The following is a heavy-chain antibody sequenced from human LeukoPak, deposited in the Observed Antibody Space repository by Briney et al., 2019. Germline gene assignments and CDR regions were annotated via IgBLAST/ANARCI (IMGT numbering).Heavy chain of an antibody. Sequence: PSETLSLTCAVYGGSFSGYYWSWIRQPPEKGLEWIGEINHSGSTNYNPSLKSRVTISVDTSKNQFSLKLSSVTAADTAVYYCARVLPPFYYYGSGSHFDYWGQGTLVTVSS. V-gene: IGHV4-34*01. CDR2: INHSGST. D-gene: IGHD3-10*01. CDR3: ARVLPPFYYYGSGSHFDY. CDR1: GGSFSGYY. J-gene: IGHJ4*02.